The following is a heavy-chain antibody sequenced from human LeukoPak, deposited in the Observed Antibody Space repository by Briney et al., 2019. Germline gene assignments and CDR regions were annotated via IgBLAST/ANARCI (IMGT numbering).Heavy chain of an antibody. CDR1: GFTFSSYG. Sequence: GGSLRLSCVASGFTFSSYGMHWVRQAPGKGLEWVAVISCDGSNKYYADSVKGRFIISRDNSKNTLYLQMNSLSAEDTAVYYCAKDLVSKDMTTVTPDAIDIWGQGTMVTVSS. CDR3: AKDLVSKDMTTVTPDAIDI. J-gene: IGHJ3*02. CDR2: ISCDGSNK. V-gene: IGHV3-30*18. D-gene: IGHD4-17*01.